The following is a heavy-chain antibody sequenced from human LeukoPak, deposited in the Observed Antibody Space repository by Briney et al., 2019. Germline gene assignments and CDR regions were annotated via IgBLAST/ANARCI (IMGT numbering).Heavy chain of an antibody. J-gene: IGHJ4*02. CDR2: ISYDGSNK. V-gene: IGHV3-30-3*01. CDR1: GFTFSSYA. CDR3: ARVRGSGSPILAY. Sequence: GGSLRLSCAASGFTFSSYAMHWVRQAPGKGLEWVAVISYDGSNKYYADSVKGRFTISRDNSKNTLYLQMNSLRAEDTAVYYRARVRGSGSPILAYWGQGTLVTVSS. D-gene: IGHD1-26*01.